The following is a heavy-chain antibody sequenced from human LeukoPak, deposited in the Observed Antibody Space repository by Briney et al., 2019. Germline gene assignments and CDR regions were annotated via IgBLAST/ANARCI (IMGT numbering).Heavy chain of an antibody. CDR1: GGSISSGGYS. D-gene: IGHD2-8*01. Sequence: SQTLSLTCAVSGGSISSGGYSWSWIRQPPGKGLEWIGYIYHSGSTYYNPSLKSRVTISVDRSKNQFSLKLSSVTAADTAVYYCARYYLTYTDYWGQGTLVTVSS. V-gene: IGHV4-30-2*01. CDR3: ARYYLTYTDY. J-gene: IGHJ4*02. CDR2: IYHSGST.